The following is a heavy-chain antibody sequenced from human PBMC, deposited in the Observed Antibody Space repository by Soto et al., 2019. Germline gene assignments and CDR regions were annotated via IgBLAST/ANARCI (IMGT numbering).Heavy chain of an antibody. CDR2: IIPLFGTT. CDR1: GDTFKNCV. D-gene: IGHD3-10*01. J-gene: IGHJ6*02. CDR3: AAELGFGKLSVV. V-gene: IGHV1-69*01. Sequence: QVQVVQSGVEVRRPGSSVKVSCKASGDTFKNCVISRVRQAPGQGLEWMGGIIPLFGTTDFAQRFQGRLTITTDESTTTAYMELSRLRSEDTATYYIAAELGFGKLSVVWGQGTTVIVSS.